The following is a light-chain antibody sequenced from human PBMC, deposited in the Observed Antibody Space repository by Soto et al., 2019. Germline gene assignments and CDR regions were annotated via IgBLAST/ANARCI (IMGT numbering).Light chain of an antibody. Sequence: EIVLTQSPGTLSLSPGERATLSCRASQSVSSSYLAWYQQKPGQAPRLLIYGASSRATGIPDRFSGSGSGTDLTLTISRLEPEDFAVYYCKQYGRSPPRTFGQGTKVEIK. CDR3: KQYGRSPPRT. V-gene: IGKV3-20*01. CDR1: QSVSSSY. CDR2: GAS. J-gene: IGKJ1*01.